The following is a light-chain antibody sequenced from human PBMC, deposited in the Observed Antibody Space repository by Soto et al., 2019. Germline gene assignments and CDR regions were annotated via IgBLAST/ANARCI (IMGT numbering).Light chain of an antibody. CDR3: QQYNNWPPIT. J-gene: IGKJ5*01. CDR1: QSVSSN. CDR2: GAF. Sequence: EILMTQSPATLSVSPGERVSLSRRASQSVSSNLAWYQQKPGQAPRLLIYGAFTRATGIPARFSGSGSGTEFTLTISSLQSEDFAVYYCQQYNNWPPITLGQGTRLEIK. V-gene: IGKV3-15*01.